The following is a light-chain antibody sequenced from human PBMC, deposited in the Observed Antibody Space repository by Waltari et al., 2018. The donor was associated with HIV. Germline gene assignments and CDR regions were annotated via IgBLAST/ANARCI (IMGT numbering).Light chain of an antibody. Sequence: DIVMTQSPDSLAVSLGERANINCKSSQSVLYSSNNKNYLAWYQQKPGKPPKLLIYWASARESGVPDRFSGSGSGTDFTLTISSLQAEDVAVYYCQQYYSTPQTFGQGTKVEIK. CDR2: WAS. J-gene: IGKJ1*01. V-gene: IGKV4-1*01. CDR3: QQYYSTPQT. CDR1: QSVLYSSNNKNY.